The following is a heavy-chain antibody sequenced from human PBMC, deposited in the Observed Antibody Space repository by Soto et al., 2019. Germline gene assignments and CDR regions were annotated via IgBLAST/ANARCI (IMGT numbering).Heavy chain of an antibody. CDR2: ISGSGGST. V-gene: IGHV3-23*01. CDR3: AKSPLVGATFYFDY. D-gene: IGHD1-26*01. Sequence: GGSLRLSCAASGFTFSNYAMGWVRQAPGKGLEWVSSISGSGGSTYYADSVKGRFTISRDNSKNTLYLQMNSLRAEDAAVYYCAKSPLVGATFYFDYWGQGTLVIVSS. J-gene: IGHJ4*02. CDR1: GFTFSNYA.